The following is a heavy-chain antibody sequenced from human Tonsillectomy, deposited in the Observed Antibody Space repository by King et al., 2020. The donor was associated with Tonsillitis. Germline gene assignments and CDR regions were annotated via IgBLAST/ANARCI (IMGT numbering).Heavy chain of an antibody. V-gene: IGHV3-64*01. CDR2: IGSNGGST. CDR3: ARAIAAAGPDAFDI. D-gene: IGHD6-13*01. Sequence: VQLVESGGGLVQPGGSLRLSCAASGFTFSSYAMHWVRQAPGKGLEYVSAIGSNGGSTYYANSVKGRFTISRDNSKNTLYLQMGSLRAEDMAVYYCARAIAAAGPDAFDIWGQGTMVTVSS. CDR1: GFTFSSYA. J-gene: IGHJ3*02.